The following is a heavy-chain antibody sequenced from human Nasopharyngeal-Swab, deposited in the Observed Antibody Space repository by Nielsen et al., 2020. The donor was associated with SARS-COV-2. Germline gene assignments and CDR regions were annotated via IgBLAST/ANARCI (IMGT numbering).Heavy chain of an antibody. Sequence: GESLKISCAASGFTFSSYSMNWVRQAPGKGLEWVSYISSSSSTIYYADSVKGRFTIPRDNAKNSLYLQMNSLRAEDTAVYYCAREDKGQWLVPGSFDYWGQGTLVTVSS. V-gene: IGHV3-48*04. D-gene: IGHD6-19*01. CDR2: ISSSSSTI. CDR3: AREDKGQWLVPGSFDY. J-gene: IGHJ4*02. CDR1: GFTFSSYS.